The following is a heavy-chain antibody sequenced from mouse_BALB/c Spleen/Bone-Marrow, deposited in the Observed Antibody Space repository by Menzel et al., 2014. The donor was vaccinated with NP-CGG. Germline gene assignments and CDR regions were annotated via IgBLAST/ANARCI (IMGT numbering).Heavy chain of an antibody. CDR1: GYTFTSYY. D-gene: IGHD4-1*01. CDR2: IYPGNVNT. CDR3: AREANWNFDY. V-gene: IGHV1S56*01. Sequence: VQLQQSGPELVKPGASVRISCKAAGYTFTSYYIHWVKQRPGQGLEWIGWIYPGNVNTKYNEKFKSKATLTADKSSSTAYIQLSSLTSEDSAVYFCAREANWNFDYWGQGTTLTVSS. J-gene: IGHJ2*01.